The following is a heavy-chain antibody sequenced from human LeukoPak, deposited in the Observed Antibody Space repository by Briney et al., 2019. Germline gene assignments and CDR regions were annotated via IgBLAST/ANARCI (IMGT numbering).Heavy chain of an antibody. CDR3: ARDHSPYYYGSGSQIHDAFDI. D-gene: IGHD3-10*01. CDR2: IIPIFGTA. Sequence: SAKVSCKASGGTFSSYAISWVRQAPGQGLEWMGGIIPIFGTANYAQKFQGRVTITADESTSTAYMELSSLRSEDTAVYYCARDHSPYYYGSGSQIHDAFDIWGQGTMVTVSS. V-gene: IGHV1-69*13. J-gene: IGHJ3*02. CDR1: GGTFSSYA.